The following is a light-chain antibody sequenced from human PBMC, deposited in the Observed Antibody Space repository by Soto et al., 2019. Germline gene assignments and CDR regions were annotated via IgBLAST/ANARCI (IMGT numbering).Light chain of an antibody. CDR2: GAS. V-gene: IGKV3-20*01. Sequence: EIVLTQSPGTLSLSPGERATLSCRASQSVSSSYLAWYQQKPGQAPRLLIYGASSRATGIPDRFSGSGSGTDFTLTISRRETEDFAVYYCQQYGSSPWTFGQGTKVEIK. CDR3: QQYGSSPWT. CDR1: QSVSSSY. J-gene: IGKJ1*01.